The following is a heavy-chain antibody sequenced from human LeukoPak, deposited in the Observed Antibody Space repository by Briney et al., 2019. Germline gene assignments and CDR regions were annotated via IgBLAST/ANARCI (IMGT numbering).Heavy chain of an antibody. CDR1: GFTFSSYW. Sequence: PGGSLRLSCAASGFTFSSYWMHWVRQAPGKGLVWVSRINSDGSSTSYADSVKGRFTISRDNAKNSLFLQMNSLRGEDTAVYYCTREYLTVSYFDYWGQGTLVTVSS. D-gene: IGHD4-11*01. CDR3: TREYLTVSYFDY. CDR2: INSDGSST. V-gene: IGHV3-74*01. J-gene: IGHJ4*02.